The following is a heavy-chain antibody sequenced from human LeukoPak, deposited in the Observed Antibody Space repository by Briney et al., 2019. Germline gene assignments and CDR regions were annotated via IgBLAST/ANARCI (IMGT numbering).Heavy chain of an antibody. CDR2: ISAYNGNT. CDR3: ARGKIVGATRSYYYYGMDV. CDR1: GYTFTSYG. D-gene: IGHD1-26*01. V-gene: IGHV1-18*01. Sequence: GASVKVSCKASGYTFTSYGISWVRQAPGQGLEWMGWISAYNGNTNYAQKLQGRVTMTTDTSTSTAYMELRSLRSDDTAVYYCARGKIVGATRSYYYYGMDVWGQGTTVTVSS. J-gene: IGHJ6*02.